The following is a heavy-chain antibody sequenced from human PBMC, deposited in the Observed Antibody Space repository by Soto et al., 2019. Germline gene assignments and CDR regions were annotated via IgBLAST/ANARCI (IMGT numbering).Heavy chain of an antibody. Sequence: SSENLAVTFADSGGSISSSNWWSWVRQPPGKGLEWIGEIYHSGSTNYNPSLKSRVTISVDKSKNQFSLKLSSVTAADTAVYYCASIDPIVGAVDYWGQGFLVTVSS. CDR1: GGSISSSNW. CDR2: IYHSGST. CDR3: ASIDPIVGAVDY. J-gene: IGHJ4*02. V-gene: IGHV4-4*02. D-gene: IGHD1-26*01.